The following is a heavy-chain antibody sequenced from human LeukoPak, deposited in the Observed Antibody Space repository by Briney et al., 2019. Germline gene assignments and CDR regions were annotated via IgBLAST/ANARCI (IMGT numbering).Heavy chain of an antibody. Sequence: GRSLRLSCAASGFTFSSYGMHWVRQAPGKGLEWVAFIRYDGSNKYYADSVKGRFTISRDNSKNTLYLQMNSLRAEDTAVYYCAKALWGIAAPFDYWGQGTLVTVSS. D-gene: IGHD6-13*01. J-gene: IGHJ4*02. CDR3: AKALWGIAAPFDY. CDR1: GFTFSSYG. CDR2: IRYDGSNK. V-gene: IGHV3-30*02.